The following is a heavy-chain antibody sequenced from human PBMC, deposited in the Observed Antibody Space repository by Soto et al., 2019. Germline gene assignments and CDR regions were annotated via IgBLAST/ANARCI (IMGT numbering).Heavy chain of an antibody. CDR3: VKVGYSYGPRGYFEY. CDR1: EFTFSSYA. V-gene: IGHV3-64D*06. J-gene: IGHJ4*02. Sequence: PGGSLRLSCSASEFTFSSYAMHWVRQAPGKGLEYVSAITSNGGSTYYADSVKGRFTISRDNSKNTVYLQMSSLRAEDTAVYYCVKVGYSYGPRGYFEYWGQGTLVTVSS. D-gene: IGHD5-18*01. CDR2: ITSNGGST.